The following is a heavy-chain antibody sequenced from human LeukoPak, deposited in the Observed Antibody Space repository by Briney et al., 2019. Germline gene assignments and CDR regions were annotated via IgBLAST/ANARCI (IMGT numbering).Heavy chain of an antibody. Sequence: GGSLRLSCAASGFTFSSYTMHWVRQAPGKGLEWVAVISYDGTNEYYADSVKGRFTISRDNSKNTLYLQMSSLRAEDTAVYYCARGDYYDSSGYYFPDAFDIWGQGTMVTVSS. V-gene: IGHV3-30-3*01. CDR2: ISYDGTNE. CDR1: GFTFSSYT. CDR3: ARGDYYDSSGYYFPDAFDI. D-gene: IGHD3-22*01. J-gene: IGHJ3*02.